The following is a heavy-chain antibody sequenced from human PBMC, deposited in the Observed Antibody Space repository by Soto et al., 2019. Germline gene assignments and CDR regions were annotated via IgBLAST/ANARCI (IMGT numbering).Heavy chain of an antibody. D-gene: IGHD3-10*01. J-gene: IGHJ4*02. Sequence: SVKVSCKASGGTFSSYAISWVRQAPGQGLEWMGGIIPIFGTANYAQKFQGRVTITADESTSTAYMELSSLRSEDTAVYYCARDWAYEYGSGSYFDYWGQGTLVTVSS. CDR3: ARDWAYEYGSGSYFDY. CDR1: GGTFSSYA. CDR2: IIPIFGTA. V-gene: IGHV1-69*13.